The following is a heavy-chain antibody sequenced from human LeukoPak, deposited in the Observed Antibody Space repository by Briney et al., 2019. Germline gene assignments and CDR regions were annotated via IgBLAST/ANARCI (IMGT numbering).Heavy chain of an antibody. J-gene: IGHJ6*02. D-gene: IGHD3-22*01. V-gene: IGHV4-59*08. CDR1: GGSISSYY. CDR3: ARPGGYDSSGYYSRGYHYYGMDV. Sequence: PSETLSLTCTVSGGSISSYYWSWIRQPPGKGLEWIGYIYYSGSTDYKPSLKSRVTISVDTSKNQFSLKLSSVTAADTAVHYRARPGGYDSSGYYSRGYHYYGMDVWGQGTTVTVSS. CDR2: IYYSGST.